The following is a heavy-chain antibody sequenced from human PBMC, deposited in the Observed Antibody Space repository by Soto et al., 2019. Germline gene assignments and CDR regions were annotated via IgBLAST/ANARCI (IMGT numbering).Heavy chain of an antibody. CDR3: ARQGGEYYYDSSGYYLTAHDAFDI. J-gene: IGHJ3*02. D-gene: IGHD3-22*01. V-gene: IGHV5-51*01. CDR1: GYSFTSYW. CDR2: IYPGDSDT. Sequence: GESLRISCKGSGYSFTSYWIGWVRQMPGKGLEWMGSIYPGDSDTRYSPSFQGQVTISADKSISTAYLQWSSLKASDTAMYYCARQGGEYYYDSSGYYLTAHDAFDIWGQGTMVTGSS.